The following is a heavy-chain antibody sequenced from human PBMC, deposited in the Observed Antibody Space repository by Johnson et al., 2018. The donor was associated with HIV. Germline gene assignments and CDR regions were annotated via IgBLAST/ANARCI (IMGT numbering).Heavy chain of an antibody. J-gene: IGHJ3*02. Sequence: VQLVESGGGLVQPGGSLRLSCAASGFTFSDAWMNWVRQAPGKGLEWVGRVKSKTDGGTRDYAAPVKGRVTISIDASKNTLYLQMNSLKTEDTVVYYCTTGLYWNDAFDIWGQGTMVTVSS. CDR3: TTGLYWNDAFDI. CDR2: VKSKTDGGTR. V-gene: IGHV3-15*01. CDR1: GFTFSDAW. D-gene: IGHD1-1*01.